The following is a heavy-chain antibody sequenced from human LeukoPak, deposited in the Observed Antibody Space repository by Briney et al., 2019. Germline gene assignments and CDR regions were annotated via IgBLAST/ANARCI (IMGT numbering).Heavy chain of an antibody. J-gene: IGHJ3*02. CDR2: IYYSGST. Sequence: SETLSLTCAVAGGSISSYYWSWIRQPPGKGLEWIGYIYYSGSTNYNPSLKSRVTISVDTSKNQFSLKLSSVTAADTAVYYCARGTIAAAGSDAFDIWGQGTMVTVSS. CDR3: ARGTIAAAGSDAFDI. CDR1: GGSISSYY. V-gene: IGHV4-59*01. D-gene: IGHD6-13*01.